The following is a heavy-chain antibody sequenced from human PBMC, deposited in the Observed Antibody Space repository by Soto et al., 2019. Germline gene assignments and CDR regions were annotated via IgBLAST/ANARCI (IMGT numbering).Heavy chain of an antibody. CDR3: ARELRPSYYGMDV. CDR1: GYTFTSYG. CDR2: ISAYNGNT. D-gene: IGHD3-16*01. J-gene: IGHJ6*02. Sequence: QVQLVQSGAEVKKPGASVKVSCKASGYTFTSYGISWVRQAPGQGLEWMGWISAYNGNTNYAQTLQGRVTMTTDTSTTTPYLDLRSLSSDDTAVYYCARELRPSYYGMDVWGQGTTVTVSS. V-gene: IGHV1-18*01.